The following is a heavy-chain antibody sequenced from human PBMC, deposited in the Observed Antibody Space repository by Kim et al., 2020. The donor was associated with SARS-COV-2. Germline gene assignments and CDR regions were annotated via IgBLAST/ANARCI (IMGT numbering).Heavy chain of an antibody. J-gene: IGHJ3*02. CDR1: GFTFSGSW. CDR2: INPDGSAV. Sequence: GGSLRLSCAASGFTFSGSWMNWVLQAPGKGPEWVAAINPDGSAVYYVDSVKGRFSISRDNAKNSLYLQMSRLGVEDTAVYYCVRDRAYSTYDIWGQGTMVTVSS. CDR3: VRDRAYSTYDI. V-gene: IGHV3-7*01. D-gene: IGHD2-15*01.